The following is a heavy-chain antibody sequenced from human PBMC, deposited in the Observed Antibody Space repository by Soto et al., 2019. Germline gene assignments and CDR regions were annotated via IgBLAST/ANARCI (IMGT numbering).Heavy chain of an antibody. CDR3: ARTHYDFWSGYYPSHYYYYGAKGYYFET. V-gene: IGHV4-39*01. Sequence: SETLSLTCTVSGGSISSSSYYWGWIRQPPGKGLEWIGSIYYSGSTYYNPSLKSRVTISVDTSKNQFSLKLSSVTAADTAVYYCARTHYDFWSGYYPSHYYYYGAKGYYFETWGQGTLVTVSS. CDR2: IYYSGST. J-gene: IGHJ4*02. CDR1: GGSISSSSYY. D-gene: IGHD3-3*01.